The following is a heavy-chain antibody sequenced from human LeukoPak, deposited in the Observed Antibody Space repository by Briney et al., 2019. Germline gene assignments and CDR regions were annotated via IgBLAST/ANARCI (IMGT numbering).Heavy chain of an antibody. V-gene: IGHV4-34*01. D-gene: IGHD2-15*01. Sequence: SETLSLTCAVYGGSFSGYYWSWIRQPPGKGLEWIGEINHSGSTNYNPSPKSRVTISVDTSKNQFSLKLSSVTAADTAMYYCARRCSGGSCYSRRGYSYGLFDYWGQGTLVTVSS. CDR3: ARRCSGGSCYSRRGYSYGLFDY. J-gene: IGHJ4*02. CDR1: GGSFSGYY. CDR2: INHSGST.